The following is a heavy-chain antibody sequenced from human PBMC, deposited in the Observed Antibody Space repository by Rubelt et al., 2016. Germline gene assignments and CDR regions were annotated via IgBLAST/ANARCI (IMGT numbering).Heavy chain of an antibody. Sequence: VRPGGSLRLSCAASGFTFGGYSMNWLRQAPGKGLVWVSRIDSDGSTTTYADSVKGRFTISRDNAKNTLYLHVNSLRAEDTAVYYCAREGRATVVGAFDYWGQGTLVTVSS. D-gene: IGHD4-23*01. CDR1: GFTFGGYS. CDR3: AREGRATVVGAFDY. CDR2: IDSDGSTT. V-gene: IGHV3-74*01. J-gene: IGHJ4*02.